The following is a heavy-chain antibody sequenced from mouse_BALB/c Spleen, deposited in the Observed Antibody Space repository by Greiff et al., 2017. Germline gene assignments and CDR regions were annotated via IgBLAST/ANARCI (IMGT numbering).Heavy chain of an antibody. Sequence: VQLQQPGAELVKPGTSVKLSCKASGYNFTSYWINWVKLRPGQGLEWIGDIYPGSGSTNYNEKFKSKATLTVDTSSSTAYMQLSSLASEDSALYYCARRGLYSRYFEVWGAGTTVTVSS. V-gene: IGHV1-55*01. J-gene: IGHJ1*01. D-gene: IGHD2-12*01. CDR1: GYNFTSYW. CDR3: ARRGLYSRYFEV. CDR2: IYPGSGST.